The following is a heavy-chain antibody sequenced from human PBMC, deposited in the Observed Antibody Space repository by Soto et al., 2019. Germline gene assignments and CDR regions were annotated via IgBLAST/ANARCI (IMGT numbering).Heavy chain of an antibody. Sequence: EVQLLESGGGLVQPGGSLRLSCAASGFTFGSYDMSWVRQAPGKGLEWVSLISGTGDSSEYANSVKGRFTISRDYSKTTVFLQMNSLRAEDTAVYFCAKDNGNYGSGSFSHWGQGTLVTVSS. CDR1: GFTFGSYD. CDR3: AKDNGNYGSGSFSH. D-gene: IGHD3-10*01. V-gene: IGHV3-23*01. J-gene: IGHJ4*02. CDR2: ISGTGDSS.